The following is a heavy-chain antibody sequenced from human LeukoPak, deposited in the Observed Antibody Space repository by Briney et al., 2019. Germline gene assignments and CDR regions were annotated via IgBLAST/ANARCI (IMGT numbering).Heavy chain of an antibody. CDR2: ISSSSSYI. Sequence: GGSLRLSCAASGFTFSGYSMNWVRQAPGKGLEWVSSISSSSSYIYYADSVKGTISRDNAKNSLYLQMNSLRAEDTAVYYCSSGPFDYWGQGTLVTVSS. D-gene: IGHD3-22*01. J-gene: IGHJ4*02. V-gene: IGHV3-21*01. CDR1: GFTFSGYS. CDR3: SSGPFDY.